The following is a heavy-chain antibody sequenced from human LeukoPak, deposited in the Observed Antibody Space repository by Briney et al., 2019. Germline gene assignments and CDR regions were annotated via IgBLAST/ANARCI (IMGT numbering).Heavy chain of an antibody. Sequence: ASVKVTCKASGYTFTGYYMHWVRQAPGQGLEWMGWINPNSGGTNYAQKFHGRVTMTRDTSISTAYMELSRLRSDDTAVYYCARTTMIVVVINVAFDIWGQGTMVTVSS. CDR1: GYTFTGYY. J-gene: IGHJ3*02. CDR2: INPNSGGT. CDR3: ARTTMIVVVINVAFDI. D-gene: IGHD3-22*01. V-gene: IGHV1-2*02.